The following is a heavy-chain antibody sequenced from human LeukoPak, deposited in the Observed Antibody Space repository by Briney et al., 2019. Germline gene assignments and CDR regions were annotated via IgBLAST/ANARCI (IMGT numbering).Heavy chain of an antibody. V-gene: IGHV3-23*01. D-gene: IGHD1-14*01. Sequence: PGGSLRLSCAASGLSFSNFAMSWVRQGPARGPEWVSSMRGNGETFYADPVKGRFTLSSDSSTNTVYFHLNDLRVDDTAIYYCARASWVSTTDAVRWGQRTRVTVSS. CDR1: GLSFSNFA. CDR3: ARASWVSTTDAVR. J-gene: IGHJ4*02. CDR2: MRGNGET.